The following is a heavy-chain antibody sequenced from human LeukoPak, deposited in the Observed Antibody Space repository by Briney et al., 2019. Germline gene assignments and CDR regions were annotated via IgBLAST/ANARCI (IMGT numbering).Heavy chain of an antibody. D-gene: IGHD6-13*01. V-gene: IGHV5-51*01. J-gene: IGHJ5*02. CDR1: GYSFTSYW. Sequence: PGESLKISCKGSGYSFTSYWIGWVRQMPGKGLEWMGIIYPGDSDTRYSPSFQGQVTISADKSISTAYLQWSSLKASDTAMYYCARQILYRSSWYYWFDPWGQGTLVTVSS. CDR2: IYPGDSDT. CDR3: ARQILYRSSWYYWFDP.